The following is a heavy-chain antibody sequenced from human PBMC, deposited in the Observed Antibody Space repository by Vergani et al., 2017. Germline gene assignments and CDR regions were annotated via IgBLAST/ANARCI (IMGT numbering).Heavy chain of an antibody. Sequence: QVQLQESGPGLVKPSQTLSLTCTVSGGSIRSGDYYWSWIRQPPGKCLEWIGYIYYSGSTYYNPSLKSRVTISVDTSKNQFSLKLSSETAADTAVYYCARVRRDDSSGYYYYYGMDVWGQGTTVTVSS. J-gene: IGHJ6*02. V-gene: IGHV4-30-4*01. CDR3: ARVRRDDSSGYYYYYGMDV. D-gene: IGHD3-22*01. CDR2: IYYSGST. CDR1: GGSIRSGDYY.